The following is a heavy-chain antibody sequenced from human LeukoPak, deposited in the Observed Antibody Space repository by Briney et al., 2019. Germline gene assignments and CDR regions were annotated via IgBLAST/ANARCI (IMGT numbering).Heavy chain of an antibody. CDR3: AREVAGTPDH. CDR1: GFTFSSYE. Sequence: GGSLRLSCAASGFTFSSYEMTWVRQAPGKGLEWVSNISSSDTTIHYADSVKGRFTISRDNARNSLYLQMNSLRAEDTAVYYCAREVAGTPDHWGQGTRVTVSS. J-gene: IGHJ4*02. D-gene: IGHD6-19*01. V-gene: IGHV3-48*03. CDR2: ISSSDTTI.